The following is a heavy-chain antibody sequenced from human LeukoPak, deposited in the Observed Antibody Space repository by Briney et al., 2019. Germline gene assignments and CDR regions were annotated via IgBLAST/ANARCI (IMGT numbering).Heavy chain of an antibody. CDR1: GFTFSSYG. J-gene: IGHJ4*02. CDR2: IWYDGSNK. V-gene: IGHV3-33*01. Sequence: SGRSLRLSCAASGFTFSSYGMHWVRQAPGKGLEWVAIIWYDGSNKYYADSVKGRFTISRDNSKNTLYLHMNSLRAEDTAMYYCARVPGATSGSTDYWGQGTLVTVSS. D-gene: IGHD1-26*01. CDR3: ARVPGATSGSTDY.